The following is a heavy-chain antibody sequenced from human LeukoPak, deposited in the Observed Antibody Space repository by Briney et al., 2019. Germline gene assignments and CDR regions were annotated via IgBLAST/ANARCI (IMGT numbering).Heavy chain of an antibody. J-gene: IGHJ6*02. CDR1: GFTFSSYW. V-gene: IGHV3-74*01. CDR2: INSDGSST. Sequence: GGPLRLSCAGSGFTFSSYWMHWVRQAPGKGLVWVSRINSDGSSTSYADSVKGRFTISRDNAKNTLYLQMNSLRAEDTAVYYCARGGTYYDFWSGYYQTDYYYYGMDVWGQGTTVTVSS. D-gene: IGHD3-3*01. CDR3: ARGGTYYDFWSGYYQTDYYYYGMDV.